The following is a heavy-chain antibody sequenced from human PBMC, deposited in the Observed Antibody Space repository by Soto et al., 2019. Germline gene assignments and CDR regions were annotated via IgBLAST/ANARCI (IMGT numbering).Heavy chain of an antibody. D-gene: IGHD1-1*01. Sequence: PGASLRLSCAPSGFTFSSYAMSWVRQAPGKGLEWVSAISGSGGSTYYADSVKGRFTISRDNSKNTLYLQMNSLRAEDTAVYYCAEMGSFFRGILYYFDYWGQGTLVTVSS. CDR3: AEMGSFFRGILYYFDY. V-gene: IGHV3-23*01. CDR2: ISGSGGST. J-gene: IGHJ4*02. CDR1: GFTFSSYA.